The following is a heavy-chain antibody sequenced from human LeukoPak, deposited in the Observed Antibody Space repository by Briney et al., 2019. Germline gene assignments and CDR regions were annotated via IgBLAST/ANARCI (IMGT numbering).Heavy chain of an antibody. Sequence: SVKVSCKASGGTFTSYAISWVRQAPGQGLEWMGVIIPIFGTANYAQKFQGRVTITADKSTSTAYMELSSLRPEDTAVYYCARGELGYSSSWTSSAFDIWGQGTVVTVSS. CDR1: GGTFTSYA. V-gene: IGHV1-69*06. CDR2: IIPIFGTA. D-gene: IGHD6-13*01. J-gene: IGHJ3*02. CDR3: ARGELGYSSSWTSSAFDI.